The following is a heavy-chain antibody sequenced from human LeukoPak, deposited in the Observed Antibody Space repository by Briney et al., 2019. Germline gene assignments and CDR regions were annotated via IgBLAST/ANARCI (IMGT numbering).Heavy chain of an antibody. V-gene: IGHV4-34*01. J-gene: IGHJ4*02. CDR3: ARERADY. CDR1: GGSFSGYY. CDR2: INHSGST. Sequence: SETLSLTCAVYGGSFSGYYWSWIRQPPGKGLEWIGEINHSGSTNYNPSLKSRVTISVDTSKNQFSLKLSSVTAADTAVYYCARERADYWGQGTLVTVSS. D-gene: IGHD6-25*01.